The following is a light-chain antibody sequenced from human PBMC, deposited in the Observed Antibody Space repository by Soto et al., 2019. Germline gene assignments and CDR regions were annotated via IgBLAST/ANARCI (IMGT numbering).Light chain of an antibody. V-gene: IGKV3-20*01. Sequence: ENVLTQSPGTLSLSPGERATLSCRASQSVSSNYLAWYQQKPGQAPRLLIYGASSRANGIPDRFTGSGSGTEFALTISSLQPDDFATYYCQQYNSSFGQGTKVDIK. CDR3: QQYNSS. CDR2: GAS. J-gene: IGKJ2*01. CDR1: QSVSSNY.